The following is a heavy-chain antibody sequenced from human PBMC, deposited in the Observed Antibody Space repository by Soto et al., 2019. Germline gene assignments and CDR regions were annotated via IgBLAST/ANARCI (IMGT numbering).Heavy chain of an antibody. CDR1: GFTFSSHW. CDR2: IKQDGSEK. J-gene: IGHJ4*02. CDR3: ARSPPEPAHSQYRSGWEWKYYFDC. D-gene: IGHD6-19*01. Sequence: PGGSLRLSCAASGFTFSSHWMNWVRQAPGKGLEWVANIKQDGSEKYYVDSVKGRFTISRDNAKNSLYLQMNSLRAEDTAVYYSARSPPEPAHSQYRSGWEWKYYFDCWGQGTLVTVSS. V-gene: IGHV3-7*05.